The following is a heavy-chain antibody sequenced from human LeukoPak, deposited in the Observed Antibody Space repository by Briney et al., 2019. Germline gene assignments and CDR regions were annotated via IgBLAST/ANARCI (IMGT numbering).Heavy chain of an antibody. J-gene: IGHJ4*02. CDR3: ASSHDSSGND. CDR2: IKYDGSHK. CDR1: GFIFSSYW. Sequence: GGSLRLSCVASGFIFSSYWMAWVRQAPGKGLEWVANIKYDGSHKYYVDSVKGRFTISRDNAKNSVYLQMNSLRVDDTAVYFCASSHDSSGNDWGQGTMVTVSS. V-gene: IGHV3-7*01. D-gene: IGHD3-22*01.